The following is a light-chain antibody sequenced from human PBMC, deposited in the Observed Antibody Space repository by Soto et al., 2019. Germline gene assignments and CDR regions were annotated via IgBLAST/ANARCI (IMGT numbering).Light chain of an antibody. J-gene: IGLJ2*01. CDR3: ATWDDSLNSVV. CDR2: SNN. V-gene: IGLV1-44*01. Sequence: QSVLTQPPSASGTPGQRVTISCSGSSSNIGSNTVNWYQQLPGTAPKLLIYSNNQRPSGVPDRFSASKSGTSASLPNSGHQSEDEADYYCATWDDSLNSVVFGGGTKLTVL. CDR1: SSNIGSNT.